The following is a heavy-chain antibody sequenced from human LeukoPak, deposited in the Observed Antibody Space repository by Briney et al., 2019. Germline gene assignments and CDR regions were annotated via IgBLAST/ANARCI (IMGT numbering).Heavy chain of an antibody. CDR3: ARDGEGTYYYDSSGYFLDY. V-gene: IGHV3-21*01. Sequence: GGSLRLSCAASGFTFSSYSMNWVRQAPGKGLEWVSSISSSSSYIYYADLVKGRFTISRDNAKNSLYLQMTSLRAEDTAVYYCARDGEGTYYYDSSGYFLDYWGQGTLVTVSS. J-gene: IGHJ4*02. CDR1: GFTFSSYS. CDR2: ISSSSSYI. D-gene: IGHD3-22*01.